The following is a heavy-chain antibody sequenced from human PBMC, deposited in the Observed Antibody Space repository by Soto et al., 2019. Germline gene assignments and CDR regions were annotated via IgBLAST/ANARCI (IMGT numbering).Heavy chain of an antibody. J-gene: IGHJ6*02. Sequence: NPGGSLRLSCAASGFTFSDYYMSWIRQAPGKGLEWVSYISSSSSYTNYADSVKGRFTISRDNAKNSLYLQMNSLRAEDTAVYYCARSMVAREYYYYGMDVWGQGTTVTVSS. CDR3: ARSMVAREYYYYGMDV. CDR1: GFTFSDYY. V-gene: IGHV3-11*06. D-gene: IGHD5-12*01. CDR2: ISSSSSYT.